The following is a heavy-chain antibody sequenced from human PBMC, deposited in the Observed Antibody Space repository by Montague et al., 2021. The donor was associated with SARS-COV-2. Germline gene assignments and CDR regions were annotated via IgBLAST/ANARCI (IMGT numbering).Heavy chain of an antibody. V-gene: IGHV4-39*07. Sequence: SETLSITCTVSGGSISSSSYYWGWIRQPPGKGLEWIGSIYYSGSTYYNPSLKSRVTISVDTSKNQFSLKLSSVTAADTAVYYCARVGRQQLVRLSGMDVWGQGTTVTVS. D-gene: IGHD6-13*01. J-gene: IGHJ6*02. CDR2: IYYSGST. CDR3: ARVGRQQLVRLSGMDV. CDR1: GGSISSSSYY.